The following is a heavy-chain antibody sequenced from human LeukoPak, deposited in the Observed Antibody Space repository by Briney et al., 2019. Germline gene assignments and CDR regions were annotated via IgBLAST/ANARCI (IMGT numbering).Heavy chain of an antibody. V-gene: IGHV4-34*01. Sequence: PSETLSLTCAVYGGSFSDYYWSWIRQPPGKGLEWIGEINHSGSTNYNPSLKSRVTISVDTSKNQFSLKLSSVTAADTAVYYCAISGWYCSGGSCYSGDEDYFDYWGQGTLVTVSS. D-gene: IGHD2-15*01. J-gene: IGHJ4*02. CDR2: INHSGST. CDR1: GGSFSDYY. CDR3: AISGWYCSGGSCYSGDEDYFDY.